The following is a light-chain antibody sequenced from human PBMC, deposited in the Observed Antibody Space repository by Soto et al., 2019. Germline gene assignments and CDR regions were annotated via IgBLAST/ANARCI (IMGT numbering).Light chain of an antibody. CDR2: GAS. J-gene: IGKJ1*01. CDR1: QSVSSN. V-gene: IGKV3-15*01. CDR3: QQYDNWWT. Sequence: EIVMTQSPATLSVSPGERATLSCRASQSVSSNLAWYQQKPGQAPRLLIYGASTRATGIPARFSGSGSGTAFTHTISRLQSDDFAVYDCQQYDNWWTFGQGTKVEIK.